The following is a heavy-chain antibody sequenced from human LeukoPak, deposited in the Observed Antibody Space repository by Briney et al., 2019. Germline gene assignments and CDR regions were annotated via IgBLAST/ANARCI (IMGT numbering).Heavy chain of an antibody. Sequence: GGSLRLSCAASGFTFSSYPLHWVRQAPGKGLEWVTLISYDGSNKYYADSVKGRFTISRDNSKNTLYLQMNSLRVEDTAVYYCARDTRPNCSSTSCYATDYWGQGTLVTVSS. D-gene: IGHD2-2*01. CDR1: GFTFSSYP. J-gene: IGHJ4*02. CDR3: ARDTRPNCSSTSCYATDY. V-gene: IGHV3-30-3*01. CDR2: ISYDGSNK.